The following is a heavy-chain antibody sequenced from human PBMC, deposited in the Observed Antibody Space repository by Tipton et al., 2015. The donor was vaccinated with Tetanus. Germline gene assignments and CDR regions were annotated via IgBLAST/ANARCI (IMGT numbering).Heavy chain of an antibody. Sequence: QVQLVQSGGGVVQPGKSLRLSCAASGFTFSDYGMHWVRQVPGKGLEWVAVIWHDGSSIFYADSVKGRFTISRDNSRNTLFLQMNNLRVEDTALYYCARDLWSSSWYFVYWGLGTLVTVSS. V-gene: IGHV3-33*01. CDR3: ARDLWSSSWYFVY. J-gene: IGHJ4*02. CDR2: IWHDGSSI. CDR1: GFTFSDYG. D-gene: IGHD6-13*01.